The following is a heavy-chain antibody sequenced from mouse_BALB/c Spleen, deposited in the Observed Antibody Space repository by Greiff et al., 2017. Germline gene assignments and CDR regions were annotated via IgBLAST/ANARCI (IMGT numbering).Heavy chain of an antibody. CDR3: ARDLIYYDDD. Sequence: DVQLVESGGGLVQPGGSLKLSCAASGFTFSSYGMSWVRQTPDKRLELVATINSNGGSTYYPDSVKGRFTISRDNAKNTLYLQMSSLKSEDTAMYYCARDLIYYDDDWGQGTLVTVSA. CDR2: INSNGGST. D-gene: IGHD2-4*01. V-gene: IGHV5-6-3*01. J-gene: IGHJ3*01. CDR1: GFTFSSYG.